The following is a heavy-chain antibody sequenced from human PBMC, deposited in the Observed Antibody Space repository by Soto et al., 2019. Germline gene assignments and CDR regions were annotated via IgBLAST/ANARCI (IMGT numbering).Heavy chain of an antibody. V-gene: IGHV4-59*08. J-gene: IGHJ6*03. Sequence: SETLSLTCTVSGGSISSYYWSWIRQPPGKGLEWIGYIYYSGSTNYNPSLKSRVTISVDTSKNQFSLKLSSVTAADTAVYYCATRRGYCSGGSCPDVFGYYNYMDVWGKGTTVTVSS. CDR1: GGSISSYY. CDR3: ATRRGYCSGGSCPDVFGYYNYMDV. CDR2: IYYSGST. D-gene: IGHD2-15*01.